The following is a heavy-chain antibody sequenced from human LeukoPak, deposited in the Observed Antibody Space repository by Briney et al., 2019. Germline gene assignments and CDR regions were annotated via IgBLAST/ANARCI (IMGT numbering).Heavy chain of an antibody. Sequence: GGSLRLSCAASGFTFSSYAMSWVRQAPGKGLEWVSVISGSGDYTYYADSVTGRFTISRDNSKNTLFLQMNSLRAEDTAVYYCAKDRSCTGSSCNVGSWGQGTMVTVSS. V-gene: IGHV3-23*01. CDR3: AKDRSCTGSSCNVGS. CDR2: ISGSGDYT. D-gene: IGHD2-2*01. J-gene: IGHJ3*01. CDR1: GFTFSSYA.